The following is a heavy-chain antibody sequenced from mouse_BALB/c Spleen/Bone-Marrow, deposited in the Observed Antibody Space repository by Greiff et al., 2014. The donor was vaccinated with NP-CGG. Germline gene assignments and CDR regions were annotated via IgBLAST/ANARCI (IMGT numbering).Heavy chain of an antibody. D-gene: IGHD3-1*01. V-gene: IGHV2-9*02. CDR1: GFSLTSFG. CDR3: ARAGSGLFDF. J-gene: IGHJ2*01. CDR2: IWAGGST. Sequence: QVHVKQSGPGLVAPSQSLSITCTVSGFSLTSFGVHWVRQPPGKGLEWLGVIWAGGSTNYNSALMSRLSISKDNSQSQVFLKMNSLQTGDSAIYYCARAGSGLFDFWGQGTTLIVSS.